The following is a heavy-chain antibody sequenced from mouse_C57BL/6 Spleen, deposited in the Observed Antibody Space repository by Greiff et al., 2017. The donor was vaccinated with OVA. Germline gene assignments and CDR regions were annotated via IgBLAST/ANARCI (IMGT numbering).Heavy chain of an antibody. Sequence: VQLQQSGPELVKPGASVKISCKASGYTFTDYYMNWVKQSHGKSLEWIGDINPNNGGTSYNQKFKGKATLTVDKSSSTAYMELRSLTSEDSAVYYCARWGGYPYYAMDYWGQGTSVTVSS. CDR1: GYTFTDYY. CDR3: ARWGGYPYYAMDY. CDR2: INPNNGGT. D-gene: IGHD2-2*01. V-gene: IGHV1-26*01. J-gene: IGHJ4*01.